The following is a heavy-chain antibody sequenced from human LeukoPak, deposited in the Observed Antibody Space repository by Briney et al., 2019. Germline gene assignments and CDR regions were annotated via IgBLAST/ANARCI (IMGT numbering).Heavy chain of an antibody. Sequence: GASVKVSFKASGYTFTGYYMHWVRQAPGQGLEWMGWINPNSGGTNYAQKFQGRVTMTRDTSMSTAYLELSSLRSDDTAVYHCARGVTNGDYGRMFDPWGQGTLVTVSS. J-gene: IGHJ5*02. CDR2: INPNSGGT. V-gene: IGHV1-2*02. D-gene: IGHD4-17*01. CDR3: ARGVTNGDYGRMFDP. CDR1: GYTFTGYY.